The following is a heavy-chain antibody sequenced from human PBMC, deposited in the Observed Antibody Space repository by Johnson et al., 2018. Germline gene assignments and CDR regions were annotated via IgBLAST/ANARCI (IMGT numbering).Heavy chain of an antibody. CDR3: AKATDTAMVTLYYYYYYMDV. V-gene: IGHV3-33*06. D-gene: IGHD5-18*01. CDR1: GFTFSSYG. Sequence: VQLLESGGGVVQPGRSLRLSCAASGFTFSSYGLHWVRQAPGKGLEWVAVIWYDGSNKYYADSVKGRFTISRDNSKNTLDMQMNSLGAADTAVYYCAKATDTAMVTLYYYYYYMDVWDKGTTVTVSS. CDR2: IWYDGSNK. J-gene: IGHJ6*03.